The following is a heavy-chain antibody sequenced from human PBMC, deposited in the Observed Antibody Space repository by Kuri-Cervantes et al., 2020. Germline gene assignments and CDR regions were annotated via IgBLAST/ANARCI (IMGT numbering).Heavy chain of an antibody. V-gene: IGHV1-69*13. J-gene: IGHJ6*03. D-gene: IGHD2-15*01. CDR1: GGTFSSYA. CDR2: IIPIFGTA. CDR3: ARSGGSPKNYYYYMDV. Sequence: SVKVSCKASGGTFSSYAISWVRQAPGQGLEWMGGIIPIFGTANYAQKFQGRVTITADESTSTAYMELSSLRSEDTAVYYCARSGGSPKNYYYYMDVWGKGTTVTVSS.